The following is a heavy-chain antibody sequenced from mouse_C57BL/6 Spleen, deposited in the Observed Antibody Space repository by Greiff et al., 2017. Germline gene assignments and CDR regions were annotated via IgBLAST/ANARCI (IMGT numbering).Heavy chain of an antibody. CDR3: TRFYSHWYFDV. V-gene: IGHV1-15*01. D-gene: IGHD2-12*01. CDR1: GYTFTDYE. J-gene: IGHJ1*03. CDR2: IDPETGGT. Sequence: QVQLQQSGAELVRPGASVTLSCKASGYTFTDYEMHWVKRTPVHGLEWIGAIDPETGGTAYNQKFKGKAILTADKSSSTAYMELRSLTSEDSAVYYCTRFYSHWYFDVWGTGTTVTVSS.